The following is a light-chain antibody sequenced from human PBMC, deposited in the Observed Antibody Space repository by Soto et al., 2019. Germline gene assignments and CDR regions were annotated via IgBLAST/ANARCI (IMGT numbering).Light chain of an antibody. Sequence: DIQMTQSPSTLPASVGDRVTITCRASQTIGDWLAWYQQKPGKVPKLLIYKASTLEGGVPSRFSGSGSGTEFTLTISSLQPADFATYYCQQSHFYWTFGQGTKVEIK. CDR1: QTIGDW. J-gene: IGKJ1*01. V-gene: IGKV1-5*03. CDR3: QQSHFYWT. CDR2: KAS.